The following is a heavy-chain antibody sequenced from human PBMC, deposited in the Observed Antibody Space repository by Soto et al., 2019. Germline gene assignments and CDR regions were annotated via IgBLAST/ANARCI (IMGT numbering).Heavy chain of an antibody. D-gene: IGHD6-19*01. Sequence: SETLSLTCTVSGRSISSYYWSWIRQPPGKGLEWIGYIYYSGSTNYNPSLKSRVTISVNTSKNQFSLKLTSVTAADTAVYYCASLTSGWLEYYFDYWGQGTLGTVSS. CDR3: ASLTSGWLEYYFDY. CDR2: IYYSGST. V-gene: IGHV4-59*01. J-gene: IGHJ4*02. CDR1: GRSISSYY.